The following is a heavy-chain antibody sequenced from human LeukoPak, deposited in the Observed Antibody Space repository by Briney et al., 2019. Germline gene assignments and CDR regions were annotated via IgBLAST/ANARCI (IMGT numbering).Heavy chain of an antibody. CDR2: INLSGGGI. Sequence: GGSLRLSCAASGFTFSSYAMSWVRQAPGKGLEWVSVINLSGGGIYYADSVKGRFTISRDNSKNTLYLQMNSLRAEDAAVYFCAKGDSSLIYWGQGTLVTVSS. V-gene: IGHV3-23*01. J-gene: IGHJ4*02. D-gene: IGHD3-22*01. CDR3: AKGDSSLIY. CDR1: GFTFSSYA.